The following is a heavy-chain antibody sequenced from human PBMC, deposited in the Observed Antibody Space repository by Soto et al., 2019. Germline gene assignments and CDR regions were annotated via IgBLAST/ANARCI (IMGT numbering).Heavy chain of an antibody. CDR3: ARHRYYYDSSGYYLDAFDI. CDR2: IYPGDSDT. V-gene: IGHV5-51*01. Sequence: GESLKISCKGSGYSFTSYWISWVRQMPGKGLDWMGIIYPGDSDTRYSPSFQGQVTISADKSISTAYLQWSSLKASDTAMYYCARHRYYYDSSGYYLDAFDIWGQGTMVTVSS. D-gene: IGHD3-22*01. J-gene: IGHJ3*02. CDR1: GYSFTSYW.